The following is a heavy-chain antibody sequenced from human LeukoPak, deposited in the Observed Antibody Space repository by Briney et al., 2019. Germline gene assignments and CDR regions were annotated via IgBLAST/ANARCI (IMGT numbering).Heavy chain of an antibody. J-gene: IGHJ5*02. CDR3: ARHALGLLWFGELSGWFDP. V-gene: IGHV4-39*01. CDR2: IYYSGST. Sequence: SETLSLTCTVSGGSISSSSYYWGWIRQPPGKGLEWLGSIYYSGSTYYNPSLKSRVTISVDTSKNQFSLKLSSVTAADTAVYYCARHALGLLWFGELSGWFDPWGQGTLVTVSS. CDR1: GGSISSSSYY. D-gene: IGHD3-10*01.